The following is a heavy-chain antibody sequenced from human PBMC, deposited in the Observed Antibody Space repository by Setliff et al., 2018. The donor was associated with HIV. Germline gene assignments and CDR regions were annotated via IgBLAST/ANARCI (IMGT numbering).Heavy chain of an antibody. CDR3: ARQGGYNSPLMV. Sequence: SETLSLTCGIYGGSLSGYYWSWIRQTPGKGLEWIGQIKPSGGVDYNPSLKSQITISGYTSKNQFSLKMASLVAADTAVYYCARQGGYNSPLMVWGQGKLVTVSS. D-gene: IGHD3-10*01. J-gene: IGHJ4*02. V-gene: IGHV4-34*01. CDR1: GGSLSGYY. CDR2: IKPSGGV.